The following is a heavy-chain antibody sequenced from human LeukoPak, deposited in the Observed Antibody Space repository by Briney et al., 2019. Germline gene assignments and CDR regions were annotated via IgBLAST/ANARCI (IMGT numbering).Heavy chain of an antibody. CDR3: AKDRAARGRGNFYMDV. Sequence: GGSLRLSCTASGFIFSSFWMHWVRQVPGKGLLWVSGINSDGRTTGYADSVKGRFTISRDNAKNTVDLQMNSLRPEDTALYYCAKDRAARGRGNFYMDVWGKGTTVTVSS. CDR1: GFIFSSFW. D-gene: IGHD3-10*01. CDR2: INSDGRTT. J-gene: IGHJ6*03. V-gene: IGHV3-74*01.